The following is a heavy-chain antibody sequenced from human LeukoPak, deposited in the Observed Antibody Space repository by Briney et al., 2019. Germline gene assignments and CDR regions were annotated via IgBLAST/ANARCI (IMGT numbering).Heavy chain of an antibody. D-gene: IGHD1-14*01. CDR1: GFTFSSFG. CDR2: IQFDGSDK. J-gene: IGHJ6*03. Sequence: GGSLRLSCAASGFTFSSFGMHWVRQAPGQGLEWVAFIQFDGSDKYYSDSVKGRFTISRDNSKNAVYLQMNSLRGEDSAVYYCARDGEPNIYYYYMDVWGKGTTVTISS. V-gene: IGHV3-30*02. CDR3: ARDGEPNIYYYYMDV.